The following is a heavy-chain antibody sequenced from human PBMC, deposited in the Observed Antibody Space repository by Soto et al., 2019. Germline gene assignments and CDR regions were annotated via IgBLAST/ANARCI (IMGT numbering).Heavy chain of an antibody. CDR2: ISFDGRNQ. CDR3: AKDDCGSPSCYRRRAFSV. D-gene: IGHD2-2*02. CDR1: GFVFSDYG. V-gene: IGHV3-30*18. Sequence: LRLSCAASGFVFSDYGMHWVRQAPGEGLEWVALISFDGRNQYYADSVKGRFTISRDNSQNTLYLQLNSLTPEDTALFYCAKDDCGSPSCYRRRAFSVRGRGTMVPVSS. J-gene: IGHJ3*01.